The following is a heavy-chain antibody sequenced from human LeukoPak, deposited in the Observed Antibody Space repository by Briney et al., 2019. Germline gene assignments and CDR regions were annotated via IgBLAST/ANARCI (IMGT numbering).Heavy chain of an antibody. CDR1: GFTFSDYN. Sequence: GGSLRLSCAASGFTFSDYNMRWIRQAPGKGLEWVSSISRSGSTKYYADSVKGRFTISRDNAKNSLFLQMNSLRAEDTAVYYCARVLRYCSGGNCYSGGLGYRDVWGKGTTVTISS. CDR3: ARVLRYCSGGNCYSGGLGYRDV. J-gene: IGHJ6*03. CDR2: ISRSGSTK. D-gene: IGHD2-15*01. V-gene: IGHV3-11*01.